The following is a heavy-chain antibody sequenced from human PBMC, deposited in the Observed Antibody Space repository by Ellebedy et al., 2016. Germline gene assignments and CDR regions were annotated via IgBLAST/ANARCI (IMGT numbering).Heavy chain of an antibody. J-gene: IGHJ5*02. CDR3: ARAHEWRYYYDSSGYNWFDP. V-gene: IGHV3-7*01. D-gene: IGHD3-22*01. Sequence: GESLKIFCAASGFTFSSYWMSWVRQAPGKGLEWVANIKQDGSEKYYVDSVKGRFTISRDNAKNSLYLQMNSLRAEDTAVYYCARAHEWRYYYDSSGYNWFDPWGQGTLVTVSS. CDR1: GFTFSSYW. CDR2: IKQDGSEK.